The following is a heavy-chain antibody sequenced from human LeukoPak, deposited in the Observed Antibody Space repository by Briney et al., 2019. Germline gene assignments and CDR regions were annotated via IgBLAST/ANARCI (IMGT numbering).Heavy chain of an antibody. CDR1: GFTFSSYA. CDR2: ISGSGGST. CDR3: AKSLIAVAGAASGAFDI. V-gene: IGHV3-23*01. J-gene: IGHJ3*02. Sequence: GGSPRLSCAASGFTFSSYAMSWVRQAPGKGLEWVSAISGSGGSTYYADSVKGRFTISRDNSKNTLYLQMNSLRAEDTAVYYCAKSLIAVAGAASGAFDIWGQGTMVTVSS. D-gene: IGHD6-19*01.